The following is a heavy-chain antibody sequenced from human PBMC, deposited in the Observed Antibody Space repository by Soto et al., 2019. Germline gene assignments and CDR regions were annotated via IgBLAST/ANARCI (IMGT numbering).Heavy chain of an antibody. V-gene: IGHV1-18*04. CDR2: ISAYNGNT. CDR3: ARGGAYSGNYPYYYDYGMDV. Sequence: ASVKVSCKASGYIFNNYGISWVRQAPGQGLEWTGWISAYNGNTKYGQKFQGRVTMTTDTSTSTAYMELRSLRSDDTAVYYCARGGAYSGNYPYYYDYGMDVWGQGTTVTVSS. J-gene: IGHJ6*02. D-gene: IGHD1-26*01. CDR1: GYIFNNYG.